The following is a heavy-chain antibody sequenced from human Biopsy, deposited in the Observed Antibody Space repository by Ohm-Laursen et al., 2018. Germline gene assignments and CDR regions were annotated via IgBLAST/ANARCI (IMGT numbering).Heavy chain of an antibody. CDR2: INHSGRT. Sequence: TLSLTCAVSGGSVSSNTDYWSWIRQTPGKGLEWIGEINHSGRTNYNPSLKSRVTISVDTSKSQFSLKVRSVTAADTAVYYCVRGVDYYDPYHYYALDVWGQGTTVTVSS. J-gene: IGHJ6*02. V-gene: IGHV4-34*01. D-gene: IGHD3-22*01. CDR3: VRGVDYYDPYHYYALDV. CDR1: GGSVSSNTDY.